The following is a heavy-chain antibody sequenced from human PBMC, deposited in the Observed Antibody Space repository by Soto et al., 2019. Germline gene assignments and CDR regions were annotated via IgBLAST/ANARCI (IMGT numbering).Heavy chain of an antibody. V-gene: IGHV3-30*12. D-gene: IGHD2-8*01. Sequence: GSLSLSCAASGFTFSSYVMRLVGQAPGKGLEWVAVISYDGSTIYYADSVKGRFTISRDDAKNSLYLQMNSLRDEDTAVYYCARDNGMAGSFDPWGQGTLVTVSS. J-gene: IGHJ5*02. CDR3: ARDNGMAGSFDP. CDR2: ISYDGSTI. CDR1: GFTFSSYV.